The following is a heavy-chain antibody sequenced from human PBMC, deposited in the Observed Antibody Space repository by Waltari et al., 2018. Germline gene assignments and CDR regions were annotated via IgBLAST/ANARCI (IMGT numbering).Heavy chain of an antibody. Sequence: EVQLVESGGGLVQPGGSLRLSCAASGFTFSSYWMHWVRQPPGKGLLWVSRINSDGISTNYADSVKGRFTVPRDNAKNTLYLQMNSLRAEDTAVYYCARGRTGLTQIVEDWGQGTLVTVSS. J-gene: IGHJ4*02. V-gene: IGHV3-74*01. D-gene: IGHD1-26*01. CDR1: GFTFSSYW. CDR2: INSDGIST. CDR3: ARGRTGLTQIVED.